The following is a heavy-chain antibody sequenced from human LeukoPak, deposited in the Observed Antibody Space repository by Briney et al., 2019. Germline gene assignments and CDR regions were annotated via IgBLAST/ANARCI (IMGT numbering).Heavy chain of an antibody. Sequence: SETLSLTCAVYGGSFSGYYWSWIRQSPGKGLEWIGEIHPSGALYYNPSLESRINISPDTSMNQFSLKMSSVTIADTAVYYCARGTDPYKVAYWGPGTLVTVSS. CDR3: ARGTDPYKVAY. CDR2: IHPSGAL. D-gene: IGHD1-1*01. CDR1: GGSFSGYY. J-gene: IGHJ4*02. V-gene: IGHV4-34*01.